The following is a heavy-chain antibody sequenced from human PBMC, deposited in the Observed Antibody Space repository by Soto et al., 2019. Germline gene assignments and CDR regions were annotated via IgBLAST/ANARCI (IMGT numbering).Heavy chain of an antibody. CDR3: ARDKKARGTGGSDY. Sequence: GASVKVSCKASGYTFTSYGISWVRQAPGQGLEWMGWISAYNGNTNYAQKLQGRVTMTTDTSTSTAYMELRSLRSDDTAVYYCARDKKARGTGGSDYWGQGTLVTVSS. J-gene: IGHJ4*02. V-gene: IGHV1-18*01. CDR1: GYTFTSYG. D-gene: IGHD2-15*01. CDR2: ISAYNGNT.